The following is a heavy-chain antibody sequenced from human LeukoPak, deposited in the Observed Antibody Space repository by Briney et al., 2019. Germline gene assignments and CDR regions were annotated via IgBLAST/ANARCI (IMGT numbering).Heavy chain of an antibody. CDR2: ITGNGDTT. V-gene: IGHV3-21*01. J-gene: IGHJ5*02. CDR3: ARGADGVSSNSRGWFDP. CDR1: GFTFSSYV. Sequence: GGSLRLSCAASGFTFSSYVMSWVRQAPGKGLEWVSTITGNGDTTYYADSVRGRLTISRDNAKKSLYLQMNSLRAEDTAVYSCARGADGVSSNSRGWFDPWGQGTLVTVSS. D-gene: IGHD2-15*01.